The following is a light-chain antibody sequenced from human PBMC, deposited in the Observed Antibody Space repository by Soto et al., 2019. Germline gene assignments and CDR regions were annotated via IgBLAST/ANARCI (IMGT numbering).Light chain of an antibody. CDR2: DDS. CDR3: QVWDSTSDLLYV. Sequence: SYELTQPPSVSVAPGQTARITCGGNDIGSKTVHWYQQKPGQAPVMVVYDDSARPSGIPERFSGSNSGNTATLTLSRVEAGDEAVFYCQVWDSTSDLLYVFGTGTKVTVL. J-gene: IGLJ1*01. CDR1: DIGSKT. V-gene: IGLV3-21*02.